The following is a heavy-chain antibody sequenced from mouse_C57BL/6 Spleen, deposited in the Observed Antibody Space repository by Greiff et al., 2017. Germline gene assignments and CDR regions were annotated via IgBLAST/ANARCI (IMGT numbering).Heavy chain of an antibody. V-gene: IGHV1-26*01. CDR2: INPNNGGT. D-gene: IGHD1-1*01. CDR3: ERELLREWRDYCDY. CDR1: GYTFTDYY. J-gene: IGHJ2*01. Sequence: EVQLQQSGPELVKPGASVKISCKASGYTFTDYYMNWVKQSHGKSLEWIGDINPNNGGTSYNQTFKGKATLTVDKSSSTAYMALRRLTSEDSAVYDGERELLREWRDYCDYWGQGTTLTVSS.